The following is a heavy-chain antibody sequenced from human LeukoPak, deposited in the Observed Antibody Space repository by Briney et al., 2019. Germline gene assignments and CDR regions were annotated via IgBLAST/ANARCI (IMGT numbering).Heavy chain of an antibody. CDR2: MSYDGGNK. J-gene: IGHJ6*03. V-gene: IGHV3-30*04. Sequence: PGGSLRLSCAASGFTFSDHAMYWVRQAPGKGLEWVAIMSYDGGNKYYAEFVKGRFTISRDNSKNTLNLQMNSLRPEDTAVYYCARDTGVQVYHYYYIGVWGKGTTVTVSS. CDR1: GFTFSDHA. D-gene: IGHD1-1*01. CDR3: ARDTGVQVYHYYYIGV.